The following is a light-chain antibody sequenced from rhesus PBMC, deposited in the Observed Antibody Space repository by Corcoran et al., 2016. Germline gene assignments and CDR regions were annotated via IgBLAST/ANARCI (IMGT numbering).Light chain of an antibody. CDR2: KAS. Sequence: DIQMTQSPSSLSASVGDRVTITCRASENVNNYLNWYQQKPGKAPKLLIYKASTLQRGVPSRFSGSGSGTEYTFTISSLQSEDVATYYCQHNYGTPFTFGPGTKLDIK. CDR1: ENVNNY. J-gene: IGKJ3*01. CDR3: QHNYGTPFT. V-gene: IGKV1-74*01.